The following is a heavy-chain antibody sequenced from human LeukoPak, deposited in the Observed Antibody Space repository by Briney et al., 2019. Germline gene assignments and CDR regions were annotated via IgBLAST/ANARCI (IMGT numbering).Heavy chain of an antibody. CDR2: IKQDGSEK. J-gene: IGHJ4*02. D-gene: IGHD6-19*01. CDR3: ARGDGQWLVLHYFDY. V-gene: IGHV3-7*01. Sequence: GGSLRLSCAASGFTFSSYWMSWVRQAPGKGLEWVANIKQDGSEKYYVDSVKGRFTISRDNAKNSLYLQMNSLRAEDTAVYYCARGDGQWLVLHYFDYWGQGTLVTVSS. CDR1: GFTFSSYW.